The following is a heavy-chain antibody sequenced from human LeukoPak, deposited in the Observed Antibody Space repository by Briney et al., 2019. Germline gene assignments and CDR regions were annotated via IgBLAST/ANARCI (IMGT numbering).Heavy chain of an antibody. CDR3: ARESTSWYFDL. J-gene: IGHJ2*01. V-gene: IGHV3-53*01. D-gene: IGHD2-2*01. CDR1: GFTVSSNY. Sequence: GGSLRLSCAASGFTVSSNYMSWVRQAPGEGLEWVSVIYSGGSTYYADSVEGRFTISRDNSKNTLYLQMNSLRAEDTAVYYCARESTSWYFDLWGRGTLVTVSS. CDR2: IYSGGST.